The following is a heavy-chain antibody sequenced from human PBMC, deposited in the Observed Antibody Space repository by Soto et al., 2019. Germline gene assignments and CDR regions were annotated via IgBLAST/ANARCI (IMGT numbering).Heavy chain of an antibody. Sequence: SETLSLTCTVSGGSISSYYWSWIRQPPGKGLEWIGYIYYSGSTNYNPSLKSRVTISVDTSKNQFSLKLSSVTAADTAVYYCARGNYIWGSYFDYWRQGTLVTVS. CDR3: ARGNYIWGSYFDY. D-gene: IGHD3-16*01. CDR1: GGSISSYY. CDR2: IYYSGST. V-gene: IGHV4-59*08. J-gene: IGHJ4*02.